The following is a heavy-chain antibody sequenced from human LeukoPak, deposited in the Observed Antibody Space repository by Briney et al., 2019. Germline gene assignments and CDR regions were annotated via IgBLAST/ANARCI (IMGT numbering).Heavy chain of an antibody. D-gene: IGHD6-13*01. V-gene: IGHV4-59*11. J-gene: IGHJ4*02. Sequence: SETLSLTCTASGGSISSHYWSWIRQPPGKGLEWIGYIYYSGSTNYNPSLKSRVTISVDTSKNQFSLKLSSVTAADTAVYYCARSSIAAAGTDYWGQGTLVTVSS. CDR1: GGSISSHY. CDR2: IYYSGST. CDR3: ARSSIAAAGTDY.